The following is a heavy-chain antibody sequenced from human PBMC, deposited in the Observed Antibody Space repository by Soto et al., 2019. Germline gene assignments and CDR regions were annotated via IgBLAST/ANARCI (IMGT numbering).Heavy chain of an antibody. CDR1: GYTFTSYG. CDR3: ARVAGSSATSYYFDY. D-gene: IGHD6-13*01. Sequence: ASVKVSCKASGYTFTSYGISWVRQAPGQGLEWMGWISAYNGNTNYAQKLQGRVTMTTDTSTSTAYMELRSLRSDYTALYYCARVAGSSATSYYFDYWGQGTLVTVSS. V-gene: IGHV1-18*01. J-gene: IGHJ4*02. CDR2: ISAYNGNT.